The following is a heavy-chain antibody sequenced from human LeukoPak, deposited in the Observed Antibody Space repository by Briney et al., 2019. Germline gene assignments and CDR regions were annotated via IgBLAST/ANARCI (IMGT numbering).Heavy chain of an antibody. CDR1: GYSFTSYW. D-gene: IGHD3-9*01. CDR2: IYPGDSDT. CDR3: ASGYDILTGPNAGMDV. V-gene: IGHV5-51*01. Sequence: GESLKISCKGSGYSFTSYWIGWVRQMPGKGLEWMGIIYPGDSDTRYSPSFQGQVTISADKSISTAYLQWSSLKASDTAMYYCASGYDILTGPNAGMDVWGQGTTVTVSS. J-gene: IGHJ6*02.